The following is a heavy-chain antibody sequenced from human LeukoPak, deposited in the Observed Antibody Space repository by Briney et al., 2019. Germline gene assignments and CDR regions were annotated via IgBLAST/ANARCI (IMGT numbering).Heavy chain of an antibody. J-gene: IGHJ6*02. D-gene: IGHD3-3*01. Sequence: PGGSLRLSCAASGFTFSSYGMHWVRQAPGKGLEWVAVISYDGSNKYYADSVKGRFTISRDNSKNTLYLQMNSLRAEDTAVYYCAKDRSYDFWSGYSGGMDVWGQGTTVTVSS. V-gene: IGHV3-30*18. CDR1: GFTFSSYG. CDR3: AKDRSYDFWSGYSGGMDV. CDR2: ISYDGSNK.